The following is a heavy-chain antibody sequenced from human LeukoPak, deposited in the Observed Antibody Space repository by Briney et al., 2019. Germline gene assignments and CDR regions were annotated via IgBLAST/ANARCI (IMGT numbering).Heavy chain of an antibody. CDR3: ARDSITMVRGVIIKPYYFDY. CDR1: GGSISSYY. V-gene: IGHV4-39*07. D-gene: IGHD3-10*01. Sequence: PSETLSLTCTVSGGSISSYYWGWIRQPPGKGLEWIGSIYYSGSTYYNPSLKSRVTISVDTSKNQFSLKLSSVTAADTAVYYCARDSITMVRGVIIKPYYFDYWGQGTLVTVSS. J-gene: IGHJ4*02. CDR2: IYYSGST.